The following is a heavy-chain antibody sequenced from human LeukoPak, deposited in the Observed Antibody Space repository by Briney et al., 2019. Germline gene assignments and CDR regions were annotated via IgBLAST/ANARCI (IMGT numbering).Heavy chain of an antibody. V-gene: IGHV3-74*01. J-gene: IGHJ4*02. CDR1: GFTFSSYW. CDR2: IDSDGSST. D-gene: IGHD3-10*01. Sequence: GGSLRLSCAASGFTFSSYWMHWVRQAPGKGLVWVSRIDSDGSSTNYADSVKGRFTISRDNAKNTLYLQMNSLRAEDTAVYFCAKGQYGSGSYPFDYWGQGTLVTVSP. CDR3: AKGQYGSGSYPFDY.